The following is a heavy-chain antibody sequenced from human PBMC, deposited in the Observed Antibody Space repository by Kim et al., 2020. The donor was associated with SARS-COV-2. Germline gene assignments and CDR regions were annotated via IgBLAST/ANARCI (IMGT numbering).Heavy chain of an antibody. Sequence: GGSLRLSCAASGFTFSSYGMHWVRQAPGKGLEWVAVISYDGSNKYYADSVKGRFTISRDNSKNTLYLQMNSLRAEDTAVYYCAKGEGSTYYYDSSGYSWFDPWGQGTLVTVSS. CDR2: ISYDGSNK. V-gene: IGHV3-30*18. J-gene: IGHJ5*02. D-gene: IGHD3-22*01. CDR3: AKGEGSTYYYDSSGYSWFDP. CDR1: GFTFSSYG.